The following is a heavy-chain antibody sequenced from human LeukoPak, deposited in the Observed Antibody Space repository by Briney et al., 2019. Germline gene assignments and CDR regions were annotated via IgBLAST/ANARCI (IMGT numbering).Heavy chain of an antibody. D-gene: IGHD6-19*01. J-gene: IGHJ4*02. CDR1: GFTFSSYS. CDR3: ARDGGDSSGWDETDY. V-gene: IGHV3-21*01. CDR2: ISSSSSYI. Sequence: GGSLRLSCAASGFTFSSYSMNWVRQAPGKGLEWVSSISSSSSYIYYADSVKGRFTISRDNAKNSLYLQMNSLRAEDTAVYYCARDGGDSSGWDETDYWGQGTLVTVSS.